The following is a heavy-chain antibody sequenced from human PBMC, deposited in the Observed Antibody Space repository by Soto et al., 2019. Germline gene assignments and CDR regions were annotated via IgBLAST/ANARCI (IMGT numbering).Heavy chain of an antibody. D-gene: IGHD2-2*02. Sequence: LSLTCAVYGGSFSGYYWSWIRQPPGKGLECIGEINHSGSTNYNPSLKSRVTISVDTSKNQFSLKLSSVTAADTAVYYCARGRVVVVPAAIMSYYYYGMDVWGQGTTVTV. CDR3: ARGRVVVVPAAIMSYYYYGMDV. J-gene: IGHJ6*02. V-gene: IGHV4-34*01. CDR2: INHSGST. CDR1: GGSFSGYY.